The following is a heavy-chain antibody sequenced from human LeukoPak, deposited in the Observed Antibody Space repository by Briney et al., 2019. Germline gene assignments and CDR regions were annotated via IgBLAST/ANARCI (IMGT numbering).Heavy chain of an antibody. CDR2: IIPIFGTA. V-gene: IGHV1-69*13. Sequence: SLKVSCKASGGTFSSYAISWVRQAPGQGLEWMGGIIPIFGTANYAQKLQGRVPNTADESTNTAYKEVSSLSCDGPAGDLLARVGAYCGGDCYSWYFDYWGQGTLVTVSS. D-gene: IGHD2-21*01. J-gene: IGHJ4*02. CDR1: GGTFSSYA. CDR3: ARVGAYCGGDCYSWYFDY.